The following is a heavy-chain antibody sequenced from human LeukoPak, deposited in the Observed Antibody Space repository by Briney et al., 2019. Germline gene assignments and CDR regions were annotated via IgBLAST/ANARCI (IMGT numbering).Heavy chain of an antibody. CDR2: IDPSDSYN. D-gene: IGHD6-6*01. CDR1: GYNFTIYW. Sequence: GESLKISCKGSGYNFTIYWISWVRQMPGKGLEWMGTIDPSDSYNNYSPSFQGHVTISADKSISTAYLQWSSLKASDTAMYYCARAYSRSRFDYWGQGTLVTVSS. V-gene: IGHV5-10-1*01. CDR3: ARAYSRSRFDY. J-gene: IGHJ4*02.